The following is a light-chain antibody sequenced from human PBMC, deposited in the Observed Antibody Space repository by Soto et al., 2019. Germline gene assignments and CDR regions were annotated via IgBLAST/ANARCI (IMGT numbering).Light chain of an antibody. V-gene: IGKV1-5*03. J-gene: IGKJ2*02. CDR3: QQFDTYPCT. Sequence: DIPMTQSPSTLSASVGDRVTITCRASQNIHVWLAWYQQKPGKAPKLLIYQASNLQGGVPSRFSGSGSGTDFTLTISSLQPDDFATYYCQQFDTYPCTFGQGTKLEIK. CDR1: QNIHVW. CDR2: QAS.